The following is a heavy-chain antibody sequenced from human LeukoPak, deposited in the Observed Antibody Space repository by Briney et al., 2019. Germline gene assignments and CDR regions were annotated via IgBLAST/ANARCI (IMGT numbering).Heavy chain of an antibody. D-gene: IGHD3-16*02. J-gene: IGHJ6*01. CDR2: INPSGGST. Sequence: ASVKVSCKASGYTFTSYYMHWVRQAPGQGLERMGIINPSGGSTRYAQKFQGRVTMTRDTSTSTVYMELSSLRSEDTAVYYCAREVMVGGVIGSYGMDVWGQGTTVTVSS. V-gene: IGHV1-46*01. CDR3: AREVMVGGVIGSYGMDV. CDR1: GYTFTSYY.